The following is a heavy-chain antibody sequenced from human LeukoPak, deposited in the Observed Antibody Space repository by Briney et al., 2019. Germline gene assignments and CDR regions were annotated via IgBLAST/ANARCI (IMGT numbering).Heavy chain of an antibody. J-gene: IGHJ2*01. Sequence: GGSLRLSCTAYGFTFGDYAMSWVRQAPGKGLEWVGFIRSKTYDGSTEYAASVKGRFTISRDDSKSIAYLQMNSLKTEDTAVYYCARQSWGANLWLEYWYFDLWGRGTLVTVSS. CDR2: IRSKTYDGST. V-gene: IGHV3-49*04. CDR1: GFTFGDYA. D-gene: IGHD6-19*01. CDR3: ARQSWGANLWLEYWYFDL.